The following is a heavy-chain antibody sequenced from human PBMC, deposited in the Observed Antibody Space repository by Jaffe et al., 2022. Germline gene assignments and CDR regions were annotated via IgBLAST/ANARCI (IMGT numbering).Heavy chain of an antibody. D-gene: IGHD3-16*02. Sequence: QVQLVQSGAEVKKPGSSVKVSCKASGGTFSSYAISWVRQAPGQGLEWMGGIIPIFGTANYAQKFQGRVTITADESTSTAYMELSSLRSEDTAVYYCARNRMITFGGVIVIDPPGYWGQGTLVTVSS. CDR3: ARNRMITFGGVIVIDPPGY. CDR1: GGTFSSYA. CDR2: IIPIFGTA. V-gene: IGHV1-69*01. J-gene: IGHJ4*02.